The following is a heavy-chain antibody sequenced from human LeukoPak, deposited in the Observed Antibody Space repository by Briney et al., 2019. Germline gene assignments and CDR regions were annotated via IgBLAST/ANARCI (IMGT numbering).Heavy chain of an antibody. D-gene: IGHD6-19*01. CDR2: ISWNSGSI. V-gene: IGHV3-9*01. J-gene: IGHJ4*02. CDR3: AKDAGLAVAGSASPSFDY. Sequence: TGGSLRLSCAASGFTFDDYVTHWVRQAPGKGLEWVSGISWNSGSIDYADSVKGRFTISRDNAKNSLYLQMNSLRTEDTALYYCAKDAGLAVAGSASPSFDYWGQGTLVTVSS. CDR1: GFTFDDYV.